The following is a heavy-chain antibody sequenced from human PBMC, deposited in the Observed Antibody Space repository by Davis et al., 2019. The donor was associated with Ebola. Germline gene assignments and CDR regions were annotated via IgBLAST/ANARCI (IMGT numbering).Heavy chain of an antibody. CDR3: ARTRHSVVVAATSHWFDP. V-gene: IGHV4-34*01. CDR1: GGSFSGYY. D-gene: IGHD2-15*01. CDR2: INHSGST. J-gene: IGHJ5*02. Sequence: MPSETLSLTCAVYGGSFSGYYWSWLRQPPGKGLEWIGEINHSGSTNYNPSLKSRVTISVDTSKNQFSLKLSSVTAADTAVYYCARTRHSVVVAATSHWFDPWGQGTLVTVSS.